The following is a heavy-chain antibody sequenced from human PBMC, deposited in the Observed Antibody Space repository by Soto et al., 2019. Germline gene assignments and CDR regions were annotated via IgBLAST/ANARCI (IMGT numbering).Heavy chain of an antibody. D-gene: IGHD7-27*01. CDR2: IIPMLDIV. J-gene: IGHJ5*02. CDR3: AIEVVLGWFDT. CDR1: GGAFSNFV. Sequence: ASVKVSCKASGGAFSNFVISWVRQAPGQGLEWVGGIIPMLDIVHYAQKFQGRVAITADESTSTAYMGLSSLSSEDTAVYYCAIEVVLGWFDTWRQRSLFPVSS. V-gene: IGHV1-69*13.